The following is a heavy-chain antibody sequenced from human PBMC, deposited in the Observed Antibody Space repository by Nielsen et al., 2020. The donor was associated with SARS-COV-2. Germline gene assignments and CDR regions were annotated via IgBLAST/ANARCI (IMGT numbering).Heavy chain of an antibody. D-gene: IGHD6-13*01. CDR2: IYYSGST. Sequence: SETLSLTCTVSGYSISSSTYYWGWIRQPPGKGLEWIGGIYYSGSTYYNPSLKSRVTISVDTSKNQFSLKLSSVTAADTAVYYCASSSGYRGEGAFDIWGQGTMVTVSS. CDR3: ASSSGYRGEGAFDI. J-gene: IGHJ3*02. CDR1: GYSISSSTYY. V-gene: IGHV4-39*07.